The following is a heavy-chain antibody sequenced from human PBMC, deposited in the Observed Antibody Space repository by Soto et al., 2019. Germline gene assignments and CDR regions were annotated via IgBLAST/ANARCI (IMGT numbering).Heavy chain of an antibody. D-gene: IGHD2-2*01. CDR2: ILYDGTDK. CDR3: AREIIPNAYQFYGMDV. Sequence: QVQLVESGGGVVQPGRSLRLSCAASGFTFSSYGMHWVRQAPGKGLGRVAVILYDGTDKSYADSVKGRFTITRDNSKNTLLLQMNSLRAEDTAVYYCAREIIPNAYQFYGMDVWGQGTTVTVSS. CDR1: GFTFSSYG. J-gene: IGHJ6*02. V-gene: IGHV3-33*01.